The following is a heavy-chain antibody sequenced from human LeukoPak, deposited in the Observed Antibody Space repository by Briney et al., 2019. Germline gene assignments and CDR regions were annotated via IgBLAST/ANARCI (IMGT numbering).Heavy chain of an antibody. CDR1: GYTFTGYY. D-gene: IGHD5-18*01. V-gene: IGHV1-2*02. Sequence: GASVKVSCKASGYTFTGYYMHWVRQAPGQRLEWMGWINPNRGGTKYAQTFKGRVTMTRDTSISTAYMELSSLRSDDTAVYYCARDGDTYGYYYYGMDVWGQGTTVTDSS. J-gene: IGHJ6*02. CDR2: INPNRGGT. CDR3: ARDGDTYGYYYYGMDV.